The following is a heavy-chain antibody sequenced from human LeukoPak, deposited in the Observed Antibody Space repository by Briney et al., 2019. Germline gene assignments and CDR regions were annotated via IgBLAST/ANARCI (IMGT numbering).Heavy chain of an antibody. CDR3: ARTRYYYNSRSYGAPYYFDY. Sequence: SETLSLTCTVSGYSISSGYFWGWIRQPPGKGLEWIASLYHSGSTYYNPSLKSRVTISVDMSKNQLSLKLKSVTAADTAVYYCARTRYYYNSRSYGAPYYFDYWGQGTLVTVSS. D-gene: IGHD3-10*01. V-gene: IGHV4-38-2*02. J-gene: IGHJ4*02. CDR1: GYSISSGYF. CDR2: LYHSGST.